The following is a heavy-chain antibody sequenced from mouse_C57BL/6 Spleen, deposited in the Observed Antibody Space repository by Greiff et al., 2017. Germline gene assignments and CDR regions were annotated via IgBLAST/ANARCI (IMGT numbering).Heavy chain of an antibody. CDR3: AKGNYGSRGYFDV. CDR2: IWRGGST. Sequence: QVQLQQSGPGLVQPSQSLSITCTVSGFSLTSYGVHWVRQSPGKGLEWLGVIWRGGSTDNNAAFMSRLSITKDNSKSQVFFKMNSLQADDTAIYYCAKGNYGSRGYFDVWGTGTTVTVSS. V-gene: IGHV2-5*01. CDR1: GFSLTSYG. J-gene: IGHJ1*03. D-gene: IGHD1-1*01.